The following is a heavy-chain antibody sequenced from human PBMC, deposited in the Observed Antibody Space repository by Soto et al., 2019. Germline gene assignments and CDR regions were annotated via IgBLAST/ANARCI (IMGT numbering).Heavy chain of an antibody. CDR1: GGTFSSYA. CDR3: ARDVNYGSGSYSHYYYGMDV. V-gene: IGHV1-69*06. Sequence: QVQLVQSGAEVKKPGSSVKVSCKASGGTFSSYAISWVRQAPGQGLEWMGGIIPIFGTANYAQKFQGRVTITADKSTRTAYMELSSLRSEDTAVYYCARDVNYGSGSYSHYYYGMDVWGQGTTVTVSS. CDR2: IIPIFGTA. J-gene: IGHJ6*02. D-gene: IGHD3-10*01.